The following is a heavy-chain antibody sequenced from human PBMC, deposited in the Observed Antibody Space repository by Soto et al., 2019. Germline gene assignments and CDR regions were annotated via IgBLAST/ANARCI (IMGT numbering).Heavy chain of an antibody. CDR1: GYSFTTYW. V-gene: IGHV5-51*01. CDR2: IYPGDSDT. J-gene: IGHJ6*01. Sequence: GESLKISCKGSGYSFTTYWIGWVRQMPGKGLEWMGIIYPGDSDTRYSPSFQGQVTISADKSISTAYLQWSSLEASDTAMYYCARLRGTSSGWYNYYYGMDVWGQGTTVNVSS. D-gene: IGHD6-19*01. CDR3: ARLRGTSSGWYNYYYGMDV.